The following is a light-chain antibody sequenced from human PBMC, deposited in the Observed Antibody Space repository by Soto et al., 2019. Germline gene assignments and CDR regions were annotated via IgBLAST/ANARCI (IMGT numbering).Light chain of an antibody. CDR2: EVT. J-gene: IGLJ1*01. CDR1: SSDVGGYDY. V-gene: IGLV2-8*01. CDR3: SSYTGGNPSYV. Sequence: QSALTQPPSASGSPGQSVTISCTGTSSDVGGYDYVSWYQQHPGKAPKLMIYEVTIRPSGVSDRFSGSKSGNTASLTVSGRQAEDEADYYSSSYTGGNPSYVFGTGTKVTVL.